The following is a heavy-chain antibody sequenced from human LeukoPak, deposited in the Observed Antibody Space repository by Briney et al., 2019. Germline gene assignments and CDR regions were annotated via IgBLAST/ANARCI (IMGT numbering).Heavy chain of an antibody. D-gene: IGHD6-19*01. Sequence: GGSLRLSCAASGIPFSKFWMHWVRQGPGKGLEWVSRIENDGRSSTYAASVKGRFTISRDNAKNMLYLQMNDLRVEDTAFYYCAFRSVAGRGVDNWGQGTLVTVSS. CDR3: AFRSVAGRGVDN. J-gene: IGHJ4*02. CDR1: GIPFSKFW. CDR2: IENDGRSS. V-gene: IGHV3-74*01.